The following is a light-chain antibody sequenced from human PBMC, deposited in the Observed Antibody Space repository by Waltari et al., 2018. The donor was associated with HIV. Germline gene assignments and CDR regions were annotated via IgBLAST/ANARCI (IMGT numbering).Light chain of an antibody. CDR2: SSW. J-gene: IGKJ2*01. Sequence: IVMTQSPLSLSVIPGEPASIPCRSSQSLKHNNGYNYLAWYLQKPGQSPQLLIHSSWNRASGVPYRFSGGGSGTDFTLKISRVEVDDVGVYYCMQGLQTPHTFGQGTKLEI. V-gene: IGKV2-28*01. CDR3: MQGLQTPHT. CDR1: QSLKHNNGYNY.